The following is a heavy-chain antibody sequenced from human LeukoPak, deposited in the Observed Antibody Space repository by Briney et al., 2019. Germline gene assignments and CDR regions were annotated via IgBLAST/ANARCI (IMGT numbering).Heavy chain of an antibody. CDR2: FDPEDGES. CDR1: GASLSETS. D-gene: IGHD1-26*01. J-gene: IGHJ4*02. CDR3: ATADKWEPLDY. Sequence: ASVKVSCKVSGASLSETSIHWVRQAPGQWLEWMGGFDPEDGESIFAQRFQGRFSMAEDTSTDTAYMELRSLRPEDTAVYYCATADKWEPLDYWGQGTLVTVSS. V-gene: IGHV1-24*01.